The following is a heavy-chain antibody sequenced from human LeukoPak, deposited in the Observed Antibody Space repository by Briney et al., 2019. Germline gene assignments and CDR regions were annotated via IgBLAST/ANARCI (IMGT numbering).Heavy chain of an antibody. D-gene: IGHD1-14*01. Sequence: GGSLRLSCAASGFTFRRCAMSWVRQAPGKGLEWVSTISGSGGSTYYADSVKGRFTISRDNSENTVFLQMNSLRGEDTAVYCCAKIGSDYWGQGTLVTVSS. CDR1: GFTFRRCA. J-gene: IGHJ4*02. CDR2: ISGSGGST. CDR3: AKIGSDY. V-gene: IGHV3-23*01.